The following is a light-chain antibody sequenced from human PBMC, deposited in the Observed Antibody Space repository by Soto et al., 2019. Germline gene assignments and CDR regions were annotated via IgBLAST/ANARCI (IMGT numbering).Light chain of an antibody. CDR2: DVS. Sequence: QSVLTQPRSVSGSPGQSVTFSCTGTSSDVGGFDYVSWVQQHPGKVPKLMIYDVSKRPSGVPDRFYGSTSGNTASLTISGLPGGDVSEYSCVSYAGNGRGYVFGTGTKVTVL. CDR1: SSDVGGFDY. V-gene: IGLV2-11*01. CDR3: VSYAGNGRGYV. J-gene: IGLJ1*01.